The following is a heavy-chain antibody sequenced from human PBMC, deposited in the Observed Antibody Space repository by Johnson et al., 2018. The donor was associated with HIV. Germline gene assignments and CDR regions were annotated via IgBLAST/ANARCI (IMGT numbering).Heavy chain of an antibody. CDR1: GSPFSTYA. CDR3: ARGKYCTNGVCYTKGAFDI. V-gene: IGHV3-30*07. Sequence: QVQLVESGGGVVQPGRSLRLSCATSGSPFSTYAFHWVRQSTGKGLEGVAVISYDGRNRYSATSAKGRSGISRYNSKNTIYLQMNSLRGEDTALYYCARGKYCTNGVCYTKGAFDIWGQGTMVTVSS. CDR2: ISYDGRNR. D-gene: IGHD2-8*01. J-gene: IGHJ3*02.